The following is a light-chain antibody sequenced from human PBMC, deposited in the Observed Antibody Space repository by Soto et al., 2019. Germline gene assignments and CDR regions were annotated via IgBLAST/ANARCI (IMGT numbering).Light chain of an antibody. Sequence: SLRPPIPDVLPVFIGASATIXCQSSQSVFYSSNNKNYLAWYQQKPGQPPKLLIYWASARESGVPDRFSGSGSGTDFTLTISSFFFEAFEVIRCHSPVSSSLPIT. CDR3: HSPVSSSLPIT. V-gene: IGKV4-1*01. CDR1: QSVFYSSNNKNY. CDR2: WAS. J-gene: IGKJ5*01.